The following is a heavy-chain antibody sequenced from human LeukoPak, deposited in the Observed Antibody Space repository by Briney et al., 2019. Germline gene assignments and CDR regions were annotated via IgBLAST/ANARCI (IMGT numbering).Heavy chain of an antibody. Sequence: GGSLRLSCAASGFTFSSYAMSWVRQAPGKGLEWVSAISGSGGSTYYADSVKGRFTISRDNSKNTLYLQMNSLRAEDTAVYYCAKVSRRIAAAGGPADYWGQGTLVTVSS. J-gene: IGHJ4*02. CDR3: AKVSRRIAAAGGPADY. V-gene: IGHV3-23*01. CDR2: ISGSGGST. D-gene: IGHD6-13*01. CDR1: GFTFSSYA.